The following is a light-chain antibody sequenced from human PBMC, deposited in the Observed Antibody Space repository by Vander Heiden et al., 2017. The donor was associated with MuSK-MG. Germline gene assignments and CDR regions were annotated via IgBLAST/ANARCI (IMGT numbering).Light chain of an antibody. CDR2: WAS. CDR1: QSVLYSSNNKNY. J-gene: IGKJ1*01. CDR3: QQYYSTPWT. Sequence: IVITQSPDSLAVSLGERATINCKSSQSVLYSSNNKNYLAWYQQKPGQPPKLLIYWASTRESGVPDRFSGSGSGTDSTLTISSLQAEDVAVYYCQQYYSTPWTFGQGTKVEIK. V-gene: IGKV4-1*01.